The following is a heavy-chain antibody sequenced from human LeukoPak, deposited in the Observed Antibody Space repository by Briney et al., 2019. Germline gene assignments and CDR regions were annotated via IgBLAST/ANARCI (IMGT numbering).Heavy chain of an antibody. CDR2: IRYDGSNK. D-gene: IGHD1-26*01. CDR3: AKLSWELLDFDY. CDR1: GFTFSSYG. Sequence: GGSLRLSCAASGFTFSSYGMHWVRQAPGKGLGWVAFIRYDGSNKYYADSVKGRFTISRDNSKNTLYLQMNSLRAEDTAVYYCAKLSWELLDFDYWGQGTLVTVSS. V-gene: IGHV3-30*02. J-gene: IGHJ4*02.